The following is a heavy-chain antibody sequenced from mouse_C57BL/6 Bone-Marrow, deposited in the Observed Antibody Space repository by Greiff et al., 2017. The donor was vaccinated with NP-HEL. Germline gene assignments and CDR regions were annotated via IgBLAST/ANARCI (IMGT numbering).Heavy chain of an antibody. CDR1: GFTFSDYY. Sequence: EVMLVESGGGLVQPGGYLKLSCAASGFTFSDYYMYWVRQTPEKRLEWVAYISNGGGSTYYPDTVKGRFTISRDNAKNTLYLQMSRLKSEDTAMYYCARRGDCWYFDVWGTGTTVTVSS. CDR3: ARRGDCWYFDV. D-gene: IGHD3-3*01. J-gene: IGHJ1*03. V-gene: IGHV5-12*01. CDR2: ISNGGGST.